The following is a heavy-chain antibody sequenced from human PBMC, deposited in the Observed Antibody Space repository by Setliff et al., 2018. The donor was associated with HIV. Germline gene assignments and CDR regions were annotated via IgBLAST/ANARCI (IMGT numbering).Heavy chain of an antibody. J-gene: IGHJ4*02. CDR2: IYHSGST. D-gene: IGHD3-3*01. Sequence: SETLSLTCAVSGGSISSNKWWSWVRQPPGKGLEWIGEIYHSGSTKYNPSLKSRVTISVDKSKNQFSLNLTSVTAADTAVYYCARGEAFWSGYYGFDYWGQGTLVTVSS. CDR1: GGSISSNKW. CDR3: ARGEAFWSGYYGFDY. V-gene: IGHV4-4*02.